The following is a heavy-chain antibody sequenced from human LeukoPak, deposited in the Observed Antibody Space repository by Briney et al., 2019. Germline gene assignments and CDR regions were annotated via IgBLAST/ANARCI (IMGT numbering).Heavy chain of an antibody. CDR2: ISSSRRTI. CDR1: GFTFSSYN. CDR3: AKVITMIVVARGYFDY. Sequence: GGSLRLSCAASGFTFSSYNINWVRQAPGKGLEWVSYISSSRRTISYADSVKGRFTISRDNSKNTLYLQMNSLRAEDTAVYYCAKVITMIVVARGYFDYWGQGTLVTVSS. D-gene: IGHD3-22*01. J-gene: IGHJ4*02. V-gene: IGHV3-48*01.